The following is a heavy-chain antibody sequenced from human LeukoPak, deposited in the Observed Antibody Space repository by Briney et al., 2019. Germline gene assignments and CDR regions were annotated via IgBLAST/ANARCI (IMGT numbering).Heavy chain of an antibody. CDR2: KRQRGSDK. V-gene: IGHV3-7*01. J-gene: IGHJ4*02. Sequence: GGSLRLSCAASGFTFSNYWMSWVRQAPGKGLEWVANKRQRGSDKYYVDSVKGRFTISRDNAENSLYLQVNSLRAEDTAVYYCARGRYGGNSYYFDYWGQGTLVTVSS. CDR1: GFTFSNYW. D-gene: IGHD4-23*01. CDR3: ARGRYGGNSYYFDY.